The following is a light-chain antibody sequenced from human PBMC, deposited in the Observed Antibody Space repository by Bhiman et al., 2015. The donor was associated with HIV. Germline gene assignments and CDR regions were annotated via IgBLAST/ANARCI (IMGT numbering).Light chain of an antibody. J-gene: IGLJ1*01. V-gene: IGLV1-40*01. Sequence: QSVLTQPPSVSGAPGQRVTISCTGSSSNIGAGYDVHWYQHLPGTAPKLLIYGNSNRPSGVPDRFSGSKSGTSASLAITRLQAEDEADYYCQSYDSSLTRHVFGTGTKVTVL. CDR3: QSYDSSLTRHV. CDR2: GNS. CDR1: SSNIGAGYD.